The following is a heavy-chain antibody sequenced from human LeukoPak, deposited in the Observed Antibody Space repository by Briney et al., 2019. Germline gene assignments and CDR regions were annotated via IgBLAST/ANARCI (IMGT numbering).Heavy chain of an antibody. CDR1: GYTFTGYY. CDR2: INPNSGGT. Sequence: ASVKVSCKASGYTFTGYYMHWVRQAPGQGLEWMGWINPNSGGTNYAQKFQGRVTMTRDTSTSTVYMDLSSLGSEDTAVYYCARWDELDWAFGTWGPGTLVTVSS. V-gene: IGHV1-2*02. CDR3: ARWDELDWAFGT. D-gene: IGHD2-21*01. J-gene: IGHJ5*02.